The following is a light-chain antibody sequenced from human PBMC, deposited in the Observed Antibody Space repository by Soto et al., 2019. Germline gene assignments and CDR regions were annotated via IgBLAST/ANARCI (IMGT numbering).Light chain of an antibody. CDR3: QQYGSSPLT. CDR1: QRISTY. CDR2: DAS. Sequence: DTQMTQSRSALSAAVGARVTITCLASQRISTYLNWYQQKPGKAPNPLIYDASSLKSGVPARFSGSGSGTDFTLTISRLEPEDFAVYYCQQYGSSPLTFGQGTRLEI. V-gene: IGKV1-39*01. J-gene: IGKJ5*01.